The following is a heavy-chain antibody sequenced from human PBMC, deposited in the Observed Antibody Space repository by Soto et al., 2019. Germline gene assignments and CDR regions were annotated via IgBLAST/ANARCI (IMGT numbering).Heavy chain of an antibody. J-gene: IGHJ5*02. CDR2: IYYSGST. V-gene: IGHV4-59*12. Sequence: PSETLSLTCTVSGGSISSYYWSWIRQPPGKGLEWIGYIYYSGSTNYNPSLKSRVTISVDTSKNQFSLKLSSVTAADTAVYYCATDLGYVAAATRGRDPINWFDPWGQGTLVTVSS. D-gene: IGHD6-13*01. CDR1: GGSISSYY. CDR3: ATDLGYVAAATRGRDPINWFDP.